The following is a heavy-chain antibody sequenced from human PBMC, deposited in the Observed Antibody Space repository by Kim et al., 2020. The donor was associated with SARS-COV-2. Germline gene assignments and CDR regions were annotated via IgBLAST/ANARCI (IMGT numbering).Heavy chain of an antibody. J-gene: IGHJ6*02. CDR1: GFTFSSYS. CDR3: ARDPEVDYYYYGMDV. V-gene: IGHV3-48*02. Sequence: GGSLRLSCAASGFTFSSYSMNWVRQAPGKGLEWVSYISSSSSTIYYADSVKGRFTISRDNAKNSLYLQMNSLRDEDTAVYYCARDPEVDYYYYGMDVWGQGTTVTVSS. D-gene: IGHD2-15*01. CDR2: ISSSSSTI.